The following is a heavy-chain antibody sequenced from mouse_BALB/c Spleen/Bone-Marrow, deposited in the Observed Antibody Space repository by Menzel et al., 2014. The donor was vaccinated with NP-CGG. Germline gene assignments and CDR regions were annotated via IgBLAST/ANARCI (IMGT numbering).Heavy chain of an antibody. D-gene: IGHD2-3*01. V-gene: IGHV1-14*01. CDR3: AGEADGYYVGAMDY. Sequence: VQLQQSGPELGKPGASVKMSCKASGYTFSSYVIHWVKQKPGQGLEWIGYINPYNDGTKYNEKFKGKATLTSDKSSSTAYTDLSSLTSEDSAVYYCAGEADGYYVGAMDYWGQGTSVTVSS. CDR2: INPYNDGT. CDR1: GYTFSSYV. J-gene: IGHJ4*01.